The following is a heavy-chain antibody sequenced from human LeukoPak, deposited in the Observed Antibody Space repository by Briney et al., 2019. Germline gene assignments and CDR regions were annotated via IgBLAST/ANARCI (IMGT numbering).Heavy chain of an antibody. Sequence: GGSLRLSCTASGFTFGDDGMSWFRQAPGKGLEWVSAISGSGGSTYYADSVKGRFTISRDNSKNTLYLQMNSLRAEDTAVYYCAKVGSGGSSWYAGPFDYWGQGTLVTVSS. CDR3: AKVGSGGSSWYAGPFDY. CDR1: GFTFGDDG. V-gene: IGHV3-23*01. CDR2: ISGSGGST. J-gene: IGHJ4*02. D-gene: IGHD6-13*01.